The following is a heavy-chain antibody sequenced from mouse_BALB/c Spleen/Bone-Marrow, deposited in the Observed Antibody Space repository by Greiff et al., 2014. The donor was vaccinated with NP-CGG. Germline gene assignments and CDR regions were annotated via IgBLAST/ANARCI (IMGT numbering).Heavy chain of an antibody. Sequence: VQLQQSGPELVRPGVSVKISCKGSGYTFTDYAMHWVKRSHAKSLEWIGLISTFSGNTNYNQKFKGKATMTVDKSSSTAYMELARLASEDSAIYYCAKGDYRYNETMDDWGQGTSVTVSS. V-gene: IGHV1S137*01. CDR2: ISTFSGNT. J-gene: IGHJ4*01. D-gene: IGHD2-14*01. CDR3: AKGDYRYNETMDD. CDR1: GYTFTDYA.